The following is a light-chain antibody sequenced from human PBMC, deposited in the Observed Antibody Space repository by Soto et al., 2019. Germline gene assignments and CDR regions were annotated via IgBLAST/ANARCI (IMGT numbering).Light chain of an antibody. V-gene: IGKV3-20*01. J-gene: IGKJ2*01. CDR3: QQYGRSPLLYT. CDR1: QSVTSNF. Sequence: ENVLTQSPGTLSLSPGERATLSCRASQSVTSNFLAWYQQKPGQAPRLLIYGASTRAAGVPVRFSGSGSGTDFIPTIARLEREDFAVYSCQQYGRSPLLYTFGQGTKLGVK. CDR2: GAS.